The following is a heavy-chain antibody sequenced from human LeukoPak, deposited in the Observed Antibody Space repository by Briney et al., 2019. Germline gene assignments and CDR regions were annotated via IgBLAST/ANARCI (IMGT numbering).Heavy chain of an antibody. J-gene: IGHJ4*02. CDR3: ASDRILTSTFDY. CDR2: INHSGST. CDR1: GGSFSGYY. V-gene: IGHV4-34*01. D-gene: IGHD2/OR15-2a*01. Sequence: SETLSLTCAVYGGSFSGYYWSWIRQPPGKGLEWIGEINHSGSTNYNPSLKSRVTISVDTSKNQFSLKLSSVTAADTAVYYCASDRILTSTFDYWGQGTLVTVSS.